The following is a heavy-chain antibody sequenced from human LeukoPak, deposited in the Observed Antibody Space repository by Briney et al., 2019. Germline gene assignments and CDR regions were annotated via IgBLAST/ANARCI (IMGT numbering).Heavy chain of an antibody. D-gene: IGHD3-22*01. V-gene: IGHV1-8*01. Sequence: ASVKVSCKASGYTFTSYDINWVRQATGQGLEWMGWMNPNSGNTGYAQKFQGRVTMTRNTSISTAYMELSSLRSEDTAVYCCARLYYYDSSGYYYVREYFDYWGQGTLVTVSS. CDR1: GYTFTSYD. J-gene: IGHJ4*02. CDR2: MNPNSGNT. CDR3: ARLYYYDSSGYYYVREYFDY.